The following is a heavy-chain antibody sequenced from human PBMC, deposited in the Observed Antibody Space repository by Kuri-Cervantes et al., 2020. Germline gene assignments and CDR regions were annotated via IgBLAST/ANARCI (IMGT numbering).Heavy chain of an antibody. CDR1: GFTFSSYA. J-gene: IGHJ4*02. CDR3: AKADPPYTAMVEDYFDY. CDR2: ISYDGSNK. V-gene: IGHV3-30-3*01. D-gene: IGHD5-18*01. Sequence: GESLKISCAASGFTFSSYAMHWVRQAPGKGLEWVAVISYDGSNKYYADSVKGRFTISRDNSKNTLYLQMNSLRAEDTAVYYCAKADPPYTAMVEDYFDYWGQGTLVTVSS.